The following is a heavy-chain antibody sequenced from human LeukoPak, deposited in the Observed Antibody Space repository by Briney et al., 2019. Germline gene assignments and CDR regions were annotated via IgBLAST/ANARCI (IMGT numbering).Heavy chain of an antibody. CDR1: GFTFSSYA. D-gene: IGHD1-26*01. V-gene: IGHV3-30-3*01. J-gene: IGHJ3*02. Sequence: GGALRLSCAASGFTFSSYAMHWVREAPGKGLGCGAAISYDGSKEYYADYVNSRSPITRDNSKNTLYLQMNSLRAEDTAVYYCARGIVGPHGAFDIWGQGTMVTVSS. CDR2: ISYDGSKE. CDR3: ARGIVGPHGAFDI.